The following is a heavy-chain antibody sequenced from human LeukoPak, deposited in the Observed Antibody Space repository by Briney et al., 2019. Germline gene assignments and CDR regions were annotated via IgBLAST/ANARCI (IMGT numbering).Heavy chain of an antibody. J-gene: IGHJ6*02. CDR1: GFTFSDYY. CDR3: ARAPHYSNYGPYYYGMDV. D-gene: IGHD4-11*01. Sequence: GGSLRLSCAASGFTFSDYYMSWLRQAPGKGLEWVSYISSSSSYTNYADSVKGRFTISRDNAKNSLYLQMNSLRAEDTAVYYCARAPHYSNYGPYYYGMDVWGQGTTVTVSS. CDR2: ISSSSSYT. V-gene: IGHV3-11*06.